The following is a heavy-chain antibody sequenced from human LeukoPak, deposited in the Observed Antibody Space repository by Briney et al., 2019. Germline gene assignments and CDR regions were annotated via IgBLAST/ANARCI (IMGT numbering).Heavy chain of an antibody. J-gene: IGHJ4*02. Sequence: GESLRLSCVASGFTFSHYPLHWVRQAPGKGLEWVAVISYDGGNTYYADSVKGLFTISRDNSENTVYLQMSSLRTEDTAVYYCASLLTSGRLAYFFDYWGQGTLVTVSS. CDR3: ASLLTSGRLAYFFDY. V-gene: IGHV3-30-3*02. CDR2: ISYDGGNT. CDR1: GFTFSHYP. D-gene: IGHD3-9*01.